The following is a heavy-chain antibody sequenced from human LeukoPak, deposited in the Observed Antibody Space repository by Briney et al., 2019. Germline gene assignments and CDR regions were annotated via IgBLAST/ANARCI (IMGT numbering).Heavy chain of an antibody. CDR2: ISPNSGDT. Sequence: ASVKVSCKASGYTFTGYYIHWVRQAPGQGLEWMGWISPNSGDTNYAQKFQGRVTVTRDTSISTAYMEVSRLRSDDTVVYYCARGVVVAAPCPGYWGQGTLVTVSS. CDR3: ARGVVVAAPCPGY. D-gene: IGHD2-15*01. CDR1: GYTFTGYY. J-gene: IGHJ4*02. V-gene: IGHV1-2*02.